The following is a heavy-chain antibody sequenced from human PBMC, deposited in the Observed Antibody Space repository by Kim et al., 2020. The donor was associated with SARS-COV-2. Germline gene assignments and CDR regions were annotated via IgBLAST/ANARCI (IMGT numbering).Heavy chain of an antibody. D-gene: IGHD6-19*01. CDR1: GFTFSSYS. V-gene: IGHV3-21*01. CDR3: AGGYSSGWGPFDY. CDR2: ISSSSSYI. J-gene: IGHJ4*02. Sequence: GGSLRLSCAASGFTFSSYSMNWVRQAPGKGLEWVSSISSSSSYIYYADSVKGRFTISRDNAKNSLYLQMNSLRAEDTAVYYCAGGYSSGWGPFDYWGQGTLVTVSS.